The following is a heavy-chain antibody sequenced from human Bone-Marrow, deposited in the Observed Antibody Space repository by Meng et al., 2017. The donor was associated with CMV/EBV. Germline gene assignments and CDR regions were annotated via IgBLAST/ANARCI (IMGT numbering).Heavy chain of an antibody. CDR2: INPSGGST. V-gene: IGHV1-46*01. CDR1: GYTFTSYY. Sequence: ASVKVSCKASGYTFTSYYMHWVRQAPGQGLEWMGIINPSGGSTSYAQKFQGRVTMTRDTSTSTVYMELSSLRSEDTAVYYCARDWECLARSDVFDIWGQGTMVTVSS. D-gene: IGHD5/OR15-5a*01. CDR3: ARDWECLARSDVFDI. J-gene: IGHJ3*02.